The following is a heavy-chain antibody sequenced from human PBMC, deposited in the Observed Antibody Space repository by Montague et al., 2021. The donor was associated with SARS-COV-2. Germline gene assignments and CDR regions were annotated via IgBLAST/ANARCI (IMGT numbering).Heavy chain of an antibody. CDR2: IYPGDSET. CDR1: GYSFISYW. J-gene: IGHJ6*02. Sequence: QSGAEVKKPGESLKISRKGSGYSFISYWIGWVRQMPGKGLEWMGIIYPGDSETRYSPSFQGQVTISADKSISTAYLQWSSLKASDTAMYYCVRLGGLRDYYYSGMDVWGQGTTVTVS. D-gene: IGHD5-12*01. V-gene: IGHV5-51*01. CDR3: VRLGGLRDYYYSGMDV.